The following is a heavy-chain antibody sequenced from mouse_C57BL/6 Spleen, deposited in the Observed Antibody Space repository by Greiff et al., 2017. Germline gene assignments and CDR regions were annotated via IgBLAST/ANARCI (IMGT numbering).Heavy chain of an antibody. D-gene: IGHD1-1*01. CDR2: IDPSDSYT. CDR1: GYTFTSYW. Sequence: QVQLQQPGAELVRPGTSVKLSCKASGYTFTSYWMHWVKQRPGQGLEWIGVIDPSDSYTNYNQKFKGKATLTVDTSSSTAYMQRSSLTSDDSAVYYCARGYYGSSDGYWGKGTTLTVSS. V-gene: IGHV1-59*01. CDR3: ARGYYGSSDGY. J-gene: IGHJ2*01.